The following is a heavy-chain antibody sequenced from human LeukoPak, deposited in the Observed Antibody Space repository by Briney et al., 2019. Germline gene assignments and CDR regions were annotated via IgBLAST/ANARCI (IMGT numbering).Heavy chain of an antibody. D-gene: IGHD3-3*01. J-gene: IGHJ5*02. CDR2: IYHSGST. V-gene: IGHV4-38-2*01. Sequence: SETLSLTCAVSGYSLSSGYYWGWIRQPPGKGPEWVGSIYHSGSTYYNPSLKSRVTISVDTSKNQFSLKLSAVTAADTAVYYCARQSDYDEVLYWFDPWGQGTLVTVSS. CDR3: ARQSDYDEVLYWFDP. CDR1: GYSLSSGYY.